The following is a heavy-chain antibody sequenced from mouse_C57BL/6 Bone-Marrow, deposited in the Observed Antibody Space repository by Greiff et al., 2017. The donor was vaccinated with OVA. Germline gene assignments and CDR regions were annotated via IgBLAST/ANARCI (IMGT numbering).Heavy chain of an antibody. CDR1: GYSITSGYY. CDR3: ARENGGGSRTEYYFDY. D-gene: IGHD1-1*01. V-gene: IGHV3-6*01. CDR2: ISYDGSN. J-gene: IGHJ2*01. Sequence: EVQLQQSGPGLVKPSQSLSLTCSVTGYSITSGYYWNWIRQFPGNKLEWMGYISYDGSNNYNPSLKNRISITRDTSKNQFFLKLNSVTTEDTATYCCARENGGGSRTEYYFDYWGQGTTLTVSS.